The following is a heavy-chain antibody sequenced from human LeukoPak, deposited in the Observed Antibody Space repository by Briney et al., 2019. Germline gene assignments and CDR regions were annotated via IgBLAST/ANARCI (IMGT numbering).Heavy chain of an antibody. CDR3: ARGVRIAVAGYIDY. CDR1: GFTFSNYW. V-gene: IGHV3-7*04. J-gene: IGHJ4*02. CDR2: IKQDGSEK. Sequence: PGGSLRLSCAASGFTFSNYWMSWVRQAPGKGLEWVANIKQDGSEKYYVDSVKGRFTISRDNAKNSLYLQMNSLRAEDTAVYYCARGVRIAVAGYIDYWGQGTLVTVSS. D-gene: IGHD6-19*01.